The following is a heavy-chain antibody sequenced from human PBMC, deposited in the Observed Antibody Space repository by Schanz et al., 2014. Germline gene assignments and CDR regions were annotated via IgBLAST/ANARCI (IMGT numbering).Heavy chain of an antibody. J-gene: IGHJ3*02. CDR3: AKCIGWYGRCAFDI. CDR1: GFTFTSYA. D-gene: IGHD6-19*01. V-gene: IGHV3-23*04. Sequence: DVQLVESGGGLVQPGGSLRLSCAASGFTFTSYAMSWVRQAPGKGLEWVSSISIRGGNTYYTDSVKGRFTISRDNSKNTLYLQMNSLIAEDTAVYYCAKCIGWYGRCAFDIWGQGTMVTVSS. CDR2: ISIRGGNT.